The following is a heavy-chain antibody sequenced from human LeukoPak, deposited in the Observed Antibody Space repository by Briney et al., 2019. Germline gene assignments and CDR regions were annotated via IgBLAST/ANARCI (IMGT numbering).Heavy chain of an antibody. CDR3: TQGSGFYYDY. Sequence: GGSLRLSCAVSGLTVSNVWMNWVRQAPGKGLEWVGCIKSKKDGGTTEFAAPVRGRFTISRDDSQNTLYLQMNSLTSDDTAVYYCTQGSGFYYDYWGQGTLVTVSS. CDR2: IKSKKDGGTT. D-gene: IGHD3-22*01. J-gene: IGHJ4*02. CDR1: GLTVSNVW. V-gene: IGHV3-15*07.